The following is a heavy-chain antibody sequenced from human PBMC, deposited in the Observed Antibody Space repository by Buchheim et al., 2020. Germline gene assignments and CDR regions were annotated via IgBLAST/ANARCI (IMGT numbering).Heavy chain of an antibody. J-gene: IGHJ4*02. V-gene: IGHV3-48*04. CDR2: IRSAGG. D-gene: IGHD3-3*01. CDR1: GLTFGEES. Sequence: EVQLAESGGGLIQPGGSLRLSCSASGLTFGEESLNWVRQAPGTGLEWISRIRSAGGSYADSVKGRFTISSDNAKSSSYLQLNSLRIEDTAVYFCVRDLSWSFDCWGQG. CDR3: VRDLSWSFDC.